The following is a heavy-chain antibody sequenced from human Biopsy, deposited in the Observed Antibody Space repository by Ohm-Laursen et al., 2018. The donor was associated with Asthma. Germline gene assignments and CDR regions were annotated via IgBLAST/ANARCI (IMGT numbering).Heavy chain of an antibody. V-gene: IGHV2-26*01. J-gene: IGHJ4*02. CDR3: VHTLVGLKAFDF. D-gene: IGHD1-26*01. CDR1: GFSLRNARMG. Sequence: TQTLTLTCTVSGFSLRNARMGVTWIRQPPGKALEWLAHIFSNDEKSYSTSPKSRITISKDTAKSQVVLTMSNMDPVDTATYYCVHTLVGLKAFDFWGQGTLVTVSS. CDR2: IFSNDEK.